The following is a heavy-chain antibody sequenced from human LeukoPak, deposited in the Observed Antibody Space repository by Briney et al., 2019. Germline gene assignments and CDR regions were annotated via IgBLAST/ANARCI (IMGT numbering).Heavy chain of an antibody. CDR3: ARQGRQQLVPEFDY. V-gene: IGHV4-39*01. J-gene: IGHJ4*02. CDR1: GGSISSSSYY. D-gene: IGHD6-13*01. CDR2: IYYSGST. Sequence: SETLSLTCTVSGGSISSSSYYWGWIRQPPGKGLEWIGSIYYSGSTYYNPSLKSRVTISLDTSKNQFSLKLSSVTAADTAVYFCARQGRQQLVPEFDYWGQGTLVTVSS.